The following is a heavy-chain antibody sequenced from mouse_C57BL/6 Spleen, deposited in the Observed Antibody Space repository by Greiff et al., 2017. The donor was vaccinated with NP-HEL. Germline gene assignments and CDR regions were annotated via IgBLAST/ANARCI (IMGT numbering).Heavy chain of an antibody. CDR3: ARSGYYGSGGIDY. Sequence: LVESGAELVKPGASVKISCKASGYAFSSYWMNWVKQRPGKGLEWIGQIYPGDGDTNYNGKFKGKATLTADKSSSTAYMQLSSLTSEDSAVYFCARSGYYGSGGIDYWGQGTTLTVSS. CDR2: IYPGDGDT. V-gene: IGHV1-80*01. J-gene: IGHJ2*01. D-gene: IGHD1-1*01. CDR1: GYAFSSYW.